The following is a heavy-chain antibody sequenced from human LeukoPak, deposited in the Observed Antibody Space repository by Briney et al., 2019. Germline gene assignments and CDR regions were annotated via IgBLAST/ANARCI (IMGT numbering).Heavy chain of an antibody. V-gene: IGHV3-33*01. CDR3: ARERRYCSNTSCHPPYYYGMDV. CDR2: IWYDRSNK. CDR1: GFTFSSYG. J-gene: IGHJ6*02. D-gene: IGHD2-2*01. Sequence: GRSLRLSCAASGFTFSSYGMHWVRQAPGKGLEWVAVIWYDRSNKYYADSVKGRFTISRDNSKNTLYLQMNSLRAEDTAVYYCARERRYCSNTSCHPPYYYGMDVWGQGTTVTVSS.